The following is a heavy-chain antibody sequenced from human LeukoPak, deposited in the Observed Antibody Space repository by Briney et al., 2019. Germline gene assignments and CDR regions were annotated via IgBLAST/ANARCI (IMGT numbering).Heavy chain of an antibody. J-gene: IGHJ3*02. CDR3: ARDLDYYGSSGYYPHAFDI. CDR2: IYYSGST. D-gene: IGHD3-22*01. CDR1: GGSISSYY. Sequence: SETLSLTCTVSGGSISSYYWSWIRQPPGKGLEWIGYIYYSGSTKNNPSLKRRVTISIDTSKNQFSLKLNSVTAADTAVYYCARDLDYYGSSGYYPHAFDIWGQGTMVTVSS. V-gene: IGHV4-59*01.